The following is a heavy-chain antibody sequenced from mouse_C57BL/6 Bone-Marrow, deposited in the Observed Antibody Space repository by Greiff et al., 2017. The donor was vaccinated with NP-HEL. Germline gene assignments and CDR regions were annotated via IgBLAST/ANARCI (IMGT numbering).Heavy chain of an antibody. Sequence: VQLQQPGAELVKPGASVKLSCKASGYTFTSYWMQWVKQRPGQGLEWIGEIDPSDSYTNYNQKFKGKATLTVDTSSSTAYMQLSSLTSEDSAVYYCALDSSGSYAYWGQGTLVTVSA. D-gene: IGHD3-2*02. CDR3: ALDSSGSYAY. CDR1: GYTFTSYW. V-gene: IGHV1-50*01. CDR2: IDPSDSYT. J-gene: IGHJ3*01.